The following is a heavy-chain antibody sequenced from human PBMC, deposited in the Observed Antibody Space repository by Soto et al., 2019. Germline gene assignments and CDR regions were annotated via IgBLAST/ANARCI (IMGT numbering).Heavy chain of an antibody. D-gene: IGHD2-15*01. Sequence: GGSLRLSCAASGFTSSAYGMHWVRQAPGKGLEYVSAIGPDGSRTYYANSVRGRFTISRDNSKNTLYLQMGSLRAEDMAVYYCARVRCSGGNCYSDSSYIDAWCKGTAVTVSS. J-gene: IGHJ6*03. CDR1: GFTSSAYG. CDR3: ARVRCSGGNCYSDSSYIDA. V-gene: IGHV3-64*01. CDR2: IGPDGSRT.